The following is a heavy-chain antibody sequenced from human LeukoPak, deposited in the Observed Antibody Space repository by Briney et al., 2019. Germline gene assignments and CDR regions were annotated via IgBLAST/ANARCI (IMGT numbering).Heavy chain of an antibody. D-gene: IGHD5-18*01. CDR1: GYTFTGYY. CDR2: INPVSGGT. CDR3: ARGNSYAKGSYFDY. V-gene: IGHV1-2*02. J-gene: IGHJ4*02. Sequence: ASVKVSCKASGYTFTGYYMHWVRQAPGQGLEWMGWINPVSGGTDYAQRFQGRVTMTRDTSISTAYMEVRRLSYDDTAVYYCARGNSYAKGSYFDYWGQGTLVTVSS.